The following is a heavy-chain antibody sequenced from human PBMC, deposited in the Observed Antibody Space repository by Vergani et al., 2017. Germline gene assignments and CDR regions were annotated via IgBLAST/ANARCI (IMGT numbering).Heavy chain of an antibody. Sequence: EVQLVESGGGLVPPGRSLRLSCAASGFSFGDYAMTWVRQAPGKGLELVAFIRNKAYGGTTEYAAAVKGRFTIARDDSKRLAYLQLSGLKTEDTAVYFCSRGREYSFGYSDYWGQGTLVTVSS. CDR3: SRGREYSFGYSDY. CDR2: IRNKAYGGTT. V-gene: IGHV3-49*04. D-gene: IGHD5-18*01. J-gene: IGHJ4*02. CDR1: GFSFGDYA.